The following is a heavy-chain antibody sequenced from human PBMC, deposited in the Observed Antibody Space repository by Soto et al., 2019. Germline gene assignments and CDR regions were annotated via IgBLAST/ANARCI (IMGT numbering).Heavy chain of an antibody. V-gene: IGHV4-59*01. Sequence: SETLSLTCTVSGGSISSYYWSWIRQPPGKGLEWIGYIYYSGSTNYNPSLKSRVTISVDTSKNQFSLKLSSVTAADTAVYYCAREYYYGSGAFNWFDPWGQGTLVTVSS. D-gene: IGHD3-10*01. CDR1: GGSISSYY. CDR3: AREYYYGSGAFNWFDP. CDR2: IYYSGST. J-gene: IGHJ5*02.